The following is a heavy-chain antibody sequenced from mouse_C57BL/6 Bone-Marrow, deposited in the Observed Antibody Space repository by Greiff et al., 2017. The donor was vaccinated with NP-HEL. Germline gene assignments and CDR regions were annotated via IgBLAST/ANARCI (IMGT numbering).Heavy chain of an antibody. D-gene: IGHD1-1*01. CDR2: ISSGSSTI. Sequence: EVQVVESGGGLVKPGGSLKLSCAASGFTFRDYGMHWVRQAPEKGLEWVAYISSGSSTIYYADTVKGRFTISRDNAKNTLFLQMTSLRSEDTAMYYCARGPYYYGPYWYFDVWGTGTTVTVSS. J-gene: IGHJ1*03. CDR1: GFTFRDYG. V-gene: IGHV5-17*01. CDR3: ARGPYYYGPYWYFDV.